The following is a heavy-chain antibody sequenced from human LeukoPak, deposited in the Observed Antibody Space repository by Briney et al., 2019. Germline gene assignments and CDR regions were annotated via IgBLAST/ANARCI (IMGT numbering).Heavy chain of an antibody. V-gene: IGHV4-39*07. D-gene: IGHD1-26*01. Sequence: SETLSLTCTVSGGSISSSSYYWGWLRQPPGKGLEWIGSIYYSGSTYYNPSLKSRVTISVDTSKNQFSLKLSSVTAADTAVYYCARGVGATAVDYWGQGTLVTVSS. J-gene: IGHJ4*02. CDR1: GGSISSSSYY. CDR2: IYYSGST. CDR3: ARGVGATAVDY.